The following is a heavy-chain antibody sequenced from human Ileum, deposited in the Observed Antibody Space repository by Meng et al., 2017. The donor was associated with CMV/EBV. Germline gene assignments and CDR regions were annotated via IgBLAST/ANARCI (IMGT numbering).Heavy chain of an antibody. J-gene: IGHJ4*02. CDR1: GFTFRSHW. V-gene: IGHV3-74*01. CDR3: ARRGLTVAAFDY. D-gene: IGHD6-19*01. CDR2: IYTDGSGT. Sequence: SCATSGFTFRSHWMHWVRQAPGKGLVWVSRIYTDGSGTTYAESVKGRFTISRDNAKKTLYLQMNSLRAEDTAVYYCARRGLTVAAFDYWGQGTLVTVSS.